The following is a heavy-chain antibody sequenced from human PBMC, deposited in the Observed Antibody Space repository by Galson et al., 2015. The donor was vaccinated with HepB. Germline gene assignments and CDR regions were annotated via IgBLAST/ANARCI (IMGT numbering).Heavy chain of an antibody. D-gene: IGHD3-22*01. J-gene: IGHJ4*02. V-gene: IGHV3-30-3*01. CDR2: ISYDGSNK. CDR1: GFTFSRYA. Sequence: FLRLSCAASGFTFSRYAMHWVRHAPGKRLEWVSVISYDGSNKYYADSVKGRFTISRDNSKNTLYLQMNSLRPEDTAEYYCARVYYDSSGYCCGYFDYWSQGTQVTVSS. CDR3: ARVYYDSSGYCCGYFDY.